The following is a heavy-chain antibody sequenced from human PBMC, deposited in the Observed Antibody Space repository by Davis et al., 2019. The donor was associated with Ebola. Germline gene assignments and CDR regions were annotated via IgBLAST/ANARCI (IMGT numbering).Heavy chain of an antibody. V-gene: IGHV4-34*01. CDR2: INHSGST. CDR3: ARDRLGAASHYYYYGMDV. Sequence: MPSETLSLTCAVYGGSFSGYYWTWIRQPPGKGLEWIGEINHSGSTNYNPSLKSRLIISVDTSKNQFSLQLNSVTAADTAVYYCARDRLGAASHYYYYGMDVWGQGTTVTVSS. CDR1: GGSFSGYY. J-gene: IGHJ6*02. D-gene: IGHD6-13*01.